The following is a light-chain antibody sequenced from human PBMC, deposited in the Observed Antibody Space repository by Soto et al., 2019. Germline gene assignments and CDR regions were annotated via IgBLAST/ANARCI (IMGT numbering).Light chain of an antibody. V-gene: IGKV3-15*01. CDR3: QQYDKSLPPVT. CDR2: GAS. CDR1: RSVSTN. Sequence: DIILKQSPAIVSVSPGERATLSCRASRSVSTNLAWYQHKHGQAPRLLIYGASTRVTDIPARFSGSGSGTDFTLTIIYLKSEDFGVYYCQQYDKSLPPVTFGGGTKVEI. J-gene: IGKJ4*01.